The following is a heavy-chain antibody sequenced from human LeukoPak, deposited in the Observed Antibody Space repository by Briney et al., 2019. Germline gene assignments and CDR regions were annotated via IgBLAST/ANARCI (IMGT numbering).Heavy chain of an antibody. CDR2: INHSGST. J-gene: IGHJ4*02. V-gene: IGHV4-30-2*01. CDR3: AAVDIVATIDY. D-gene: IGHD5-12*01. Sequence: SQTLSLTCAVSGGSISSGGYSWSWIRQPPGKGLEWIGEINHSGSTNYNPSLKSRVTISVDTSKNQFSLKLSSVTAADTAVYYCAAVDIVATIDYWGQGTLVTVSS. CDR1: GGSISSGGYS.